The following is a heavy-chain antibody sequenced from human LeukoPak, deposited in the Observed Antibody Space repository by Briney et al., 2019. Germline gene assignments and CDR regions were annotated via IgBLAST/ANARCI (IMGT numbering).Heavy chain of an antibody. J-gene: IGHJ4*02. D-gene: IGHD5-18*01. CDR1: GGTFSSYA. Sequence: SVKVSCKASGGTFSSYAISWVRQAPGQGLEWMGRIIPILGIANYAQKFQGRVTITADKSTSTAYMELSSLRSEDTAVYYCARARGYSYGYVFDYWGQGTLVTVSS. CDR3: ARARGYSYGYVFDY. CDR2: IIPILGIA. V-gene: IGHV1-69*04.